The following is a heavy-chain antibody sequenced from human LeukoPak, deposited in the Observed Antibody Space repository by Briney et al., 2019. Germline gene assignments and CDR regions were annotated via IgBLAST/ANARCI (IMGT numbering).Heavy chain of an antibody. J-gene: IGHJ4*02. D-gene: IGHD3-16*02. Sequence: ASVKVSCKASGYTLTGYYMHWVRQAPGQGLEWMGCINPNSGGTKYAQKFQGGVTLTRATSISTAYMELSRLRSDDTAVYYCARGETVYGGAIVYWGQGTLVTVSS. CDR1: GYTLTGYY. CDR2: INPNSGGT. V-gene: IGHV1-2*02. CDR3: ARGETVYGGAIVY.